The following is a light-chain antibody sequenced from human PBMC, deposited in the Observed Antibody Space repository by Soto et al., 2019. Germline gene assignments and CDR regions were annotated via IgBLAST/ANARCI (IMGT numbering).Light chain of an antibody. J-gene: IGKJ4*01. V-gene: IGKV4-1*01. CDR2: WAS. Sequence: DFVLPPFQDSLVVLLGERATINCKSSKSVLYSSINKNYLAWYQQKPGQPPKLLIYWASTRESGVPDRFSGSGSGTDFTLTISSLQAEDVAVYYCQQYYSTPLTFGGGTKVDIK. CDR1: KSVLYSSINKNY. CDR3: QQYYSTPLT.